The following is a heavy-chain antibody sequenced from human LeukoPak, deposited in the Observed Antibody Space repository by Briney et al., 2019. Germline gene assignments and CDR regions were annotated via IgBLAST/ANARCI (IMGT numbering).Heavy chain of an antibody. V-gene: IGHV4-30-4*08. D-gene: IGHD2-15*01. Sequence: SETLSLTCTVSGGSISSGDYYWSWIRQPPGKGLEWIGYIYYSGSTYYDPSLKSRVTISVDTSKNQFSLKLSSVTAADTAVYYCARSLMNCSGGSCYPIDAFDIWGQGTMVTVSS. CDR3: ARSLMNCSGGSCYPIDAFDI. CDR1: GGSISSGDYY. CDR2: IYYSGST. J-gene: IGHJ3*02.